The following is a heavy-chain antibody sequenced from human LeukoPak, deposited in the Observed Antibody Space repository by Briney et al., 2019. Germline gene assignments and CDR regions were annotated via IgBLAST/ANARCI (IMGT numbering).Heavy chain of an antibody. CDR1: GFTFSSYS. D-gene: IGHD1-14*01. CDR2: ISTSSSYI. Sequence: GGSLRLSCAASGFTFSSYSMNWVRQAPGKGLEWVSCISTSSSYIYYADSVKGRFTISRDNAKNSLYLQMNSLRAEDTAVYYCARVRLQPRTLLDDAFDIWGQGTMVTVSS. J-gene: IGHJ3*02. V-gene: IGHV3-21*01. CDR3: ARVRLQPRTLLDDAFDI.